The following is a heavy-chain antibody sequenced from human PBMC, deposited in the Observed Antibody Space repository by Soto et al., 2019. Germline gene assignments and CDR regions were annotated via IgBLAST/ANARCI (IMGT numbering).Heavy chain of an antibody. J-gene: IGHJ5*02. CDR2: IYYSGST. CDR3: ARGGYSYGLIGWFDP. V-gene: IGHV4-59*01. Sequence: SETLSLTCTVSGGSISGYYWSWIRQPPGKGLEWIGYIYYSGSTNYNPSLKSRVTISVDTSKNQFSLKLSSVTAEDTAVYYCARGGYSYGLIGWFDPWGQGTLVTVSS. CDR1: GGSISGYY. D-gene: IGHD5-18*01.